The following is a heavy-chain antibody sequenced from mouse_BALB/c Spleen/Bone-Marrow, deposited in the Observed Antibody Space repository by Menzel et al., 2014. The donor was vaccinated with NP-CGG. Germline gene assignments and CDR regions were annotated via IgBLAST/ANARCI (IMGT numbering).Heavy chain of an antibody. CDR2: INTYYGDA. J-gene: IGHJ3*01. D-gene: IGHD2-3*01. V-gene: IGHV1S137*01. CDR1: GYTFTDYA. CDR3: ASGYDAYYGRFAY. Sequence: VQRVESGAELVRPGVSVKISCKGSGYTFTDYAIHWVKQSHAKSLEWIGLINTYYGDATYNLKYKGKATMTVDKSSSTAYMELARLTSEDSAIYYCASGYDAYYGRFAYWGQGTLVTVSA.